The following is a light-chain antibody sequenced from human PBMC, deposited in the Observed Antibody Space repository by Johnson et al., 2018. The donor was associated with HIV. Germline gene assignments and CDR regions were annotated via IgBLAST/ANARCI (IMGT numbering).Light chain of an antibody. J-gene: IGLJ1*01. CDR1: SSNVGSSF. Sequence: QSVLTQPPSVSAAQGQTVTISCSGSSSNVGSSFVSWYRQVPGTAPKLLIYDNNKRHSGIPGRFSGSKSGPSATLGITVLQTGDEADYYRGTWDSSLTSYVFGAGTKVTVL. V-gene: IGLV1-51*01. CDR3: GTWDSSLTSYV. CDR2: DNN.